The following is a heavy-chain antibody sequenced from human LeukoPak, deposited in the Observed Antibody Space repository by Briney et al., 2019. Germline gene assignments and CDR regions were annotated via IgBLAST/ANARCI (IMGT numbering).Heavy chain of an antibody. J-gene: IGHJ4*02. CDR2: IIPIFGTA. V-gene: IGHV1-69*05. CDR1: GGTLSSYA. D-gene: IGHD6-13*01. CDR3: ARGQQLLVPYYFDY. Sequence: SVKVSCKASGGTLSSYAISWVRQAPGQGREWMGRIIPIFGTANYAQKFQGRVTITTDESTSTAYMELSSLRSEDTAVYYCARGQQLLVPYYFDYWGQGTLVTVSS.